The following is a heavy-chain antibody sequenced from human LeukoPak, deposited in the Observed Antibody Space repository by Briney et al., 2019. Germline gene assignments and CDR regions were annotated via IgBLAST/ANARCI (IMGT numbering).Heavy chain of an antibody. CDR2: ISYDGSNK. J-gene: IGHJ4*02. D-gene: IGHD3-10*01. CDR3: AKGYGSGSYYNPFDY. Sequence: GGSLRLSCAASGFTFSSYGMHWVRQAPGKGLEWVAVISYDGSNKYYADSVKGRFTISRDNSKNTLNLQMNSLRAEDTAVYYCAKGYGSGSYYNPFDYWGQGTLVTVSS. CDR1: GFTFSSYG. V-gene: IGHV3-30*18.